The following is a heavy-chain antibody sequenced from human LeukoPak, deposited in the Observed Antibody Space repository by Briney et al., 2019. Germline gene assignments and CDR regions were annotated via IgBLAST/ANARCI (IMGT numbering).Heavy chain of an antibody. D-gene: IGHD4-17*01. CDR3: ARYVDSVSEKYYFDY. Sequence: SETLSLTCTVSGDSISSSGYDWSWIRQPPGKELEWIASINYGGTTYYNPSLRGRVTTSVDTSKNQFSLRLSSVTAADTAVYFCARYVDSVSEKYYFDYWGQGSLVTVSS. V-gene: IGHV4-39*01. CDR1: GDSISSSGYD. CDR2: INYGGTT. J-gene: IGHJ4*02.